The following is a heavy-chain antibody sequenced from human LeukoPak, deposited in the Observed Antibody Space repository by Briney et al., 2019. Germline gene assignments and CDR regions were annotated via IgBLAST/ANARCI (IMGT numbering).Heavy chain of an antibody. J-gene: IGHJ6*02. D-gene: IGHD3-3*01. CDR3: ARGRYYDFWSGWSNYYYGMDV. CDR1: GYTFTSYY. V-gene: IGHV1-46*01. Sequence: ASVKVPCKASGYTFTSYYMHWVRQAPGQGLEWMGLINPSGGSTSYAQKFQGRVTMTRDTSTSTVYMELSSLRSESMAVYYCARGRYYDFWSGWSNYYYGMDVGGQGTRVTVSS. CDR2: INPSGGST.